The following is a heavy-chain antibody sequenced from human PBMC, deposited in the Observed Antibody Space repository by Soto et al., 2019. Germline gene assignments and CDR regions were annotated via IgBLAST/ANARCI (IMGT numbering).Heavy chain of an antibody. CDR3: ARQIYDSDTGPNSQYYFDS. V-gene: IGHV5-10-1*01. J-gene: IGHJ4*02. CDR2: IDPSDSQT. Sequence: ESLKISCKGSGYSFAGYWITWVRQKPGKGLEWMGRIDPSDSQTYYSPSFRGHVTISVTKSITTVFLQWSSLRASDTAMYYCARQIYDSDTGPNSQYYFDSWGQGNPVTVSS. CDR1: GYSFAGYW. D-gene: IGHD3-22*01.